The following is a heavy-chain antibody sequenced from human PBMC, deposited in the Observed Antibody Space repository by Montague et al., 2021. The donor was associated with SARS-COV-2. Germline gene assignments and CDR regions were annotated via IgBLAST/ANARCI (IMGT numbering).Heavy chain of an antibody. Sequence: SETLSLTCTVSGGSISSYYWTWIRQPPGKGLEWIGYIYYSGSTNYNPSLKSRVTISVDTSKNQFSLKLSSVTAADTAVYYCARDPSRSLRVARPFDYWGQGTLVTVSS. CDR3: ARDPSRSLRVARPFDY. J-gene: IGHJ4*02. CDR2: IYYSGST. CDR1: GGSISSYY. D-gene: IGHD5/OR15-5a*01. V-gene: IGHV4-59*12.